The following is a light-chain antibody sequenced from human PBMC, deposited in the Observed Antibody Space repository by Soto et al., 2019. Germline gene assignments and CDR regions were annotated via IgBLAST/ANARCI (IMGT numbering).Light chain of an antibody. Sequence: DTQMTQSPSTLSASVGDRVTITCRASQSISGWLAWYQQRPGKAPKLLIYDASNLESGVPSRFSGSGSGTEFTLTISSLQPDDFATYYCQQYNGFPWTFGLGTKVEIK. J-gene: IGKJ1*01. CDR1: QSISGW. CDR2: DAS. CDR3: QQYNGFPWT. V-gene: IGKV1-5*01.